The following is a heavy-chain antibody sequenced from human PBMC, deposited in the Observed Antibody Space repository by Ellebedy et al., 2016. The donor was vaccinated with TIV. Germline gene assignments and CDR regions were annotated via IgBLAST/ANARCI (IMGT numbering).Heavy chain of an antibody. J-gene: IGHJ4*02. CDR3: AREASRLFDF. Sequence: SQTLSLTCAISGDNVSSNSPAWNWIRQSPSRGLEWLGRTYYRSKWYHDYAVSVKSRISINPDTSENQFSLHLGSVTPEDTAVYYCAREASRLFDFWGQGTLVTVSS. V-gene: IGHV6-1*01. CDR1: GDNVSSNSPA. CDR2: TYYRSKWYH.